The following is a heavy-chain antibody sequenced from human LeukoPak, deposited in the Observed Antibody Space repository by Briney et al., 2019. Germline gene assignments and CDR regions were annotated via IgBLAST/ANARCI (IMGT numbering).Heavy chain of an antibody. CDR3: AKDAGHTSSWLQDYYFYGMDV. J-gene: IGHJ6*02. V-gene: IGHV3-43*02. CDR1: GFTFHLYA. Sequence: GGSLRLSCAASGFTFHLYAMHWVRQGPGKGLEWVSLITGDGGSTYFADSVKGRFTISRDNSKNSLYLQMNSLRNEDTALYYCAKDAGHTSSWLQDYYFYGMDVWGQGTTVTVSS. D-gene: IGHD2-2*01. CDR2: ITGDGGST.